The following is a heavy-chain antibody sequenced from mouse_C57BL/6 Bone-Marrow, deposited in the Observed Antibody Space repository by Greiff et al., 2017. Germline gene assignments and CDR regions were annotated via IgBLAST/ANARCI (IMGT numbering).Heavy chain of an antibody. CDR2: IYPRSGNT. J-gene: IGHJ4*01. Sequence: QVQLQQSGAELARPGASVKLSCQASGYTFTSYGIRWVKQRPGQGLEWIGEIYPRSGNTYYNEKFKGKATLTADKSASTAYMELRSLTSEDSAVYFCARQLRLRRKGAMDYWGQGTSVTVSS. CDR3: ARQLRLRRKGAMDY. V-gene: IGHV1-81*01. D-gene: IGHD3-2*02. CDR1: GYTFTSYG.